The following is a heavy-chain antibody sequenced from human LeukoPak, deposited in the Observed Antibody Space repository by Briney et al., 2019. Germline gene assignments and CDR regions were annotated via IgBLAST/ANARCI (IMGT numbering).Heavy chain of an antibody. CDR3: ARDSHQLLHIDDYYYYGMDV. CDR2: IWYDGSNK. CDR1: GFTFSSYG. D-gene: IGHD2-2*01. V-gene: IGHV3-33*01. Sequence: AGGSLRLSCAASGFTFSSYGMPWVRQAPGKGLEWVAVIWYDGSNKYYADSVKGRFTISRDNSKNTLYLQMNSLRAEDTAVYYCARDSHQLLHIDDYYYYGMDVWGQGTTVTVSS. J-gene: IGHJ6*02.